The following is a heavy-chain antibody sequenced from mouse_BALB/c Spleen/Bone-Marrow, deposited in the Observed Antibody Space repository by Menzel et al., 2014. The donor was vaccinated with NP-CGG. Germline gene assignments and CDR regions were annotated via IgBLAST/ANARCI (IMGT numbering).Heavy chain of an antibody. V-gene: IGHV3-6*02. CDR3: ARTYYRYGAYYFDT. Sequence: EVQLQESGPGLVKPSQSLSLPCSVTGYSITSSYFWNWIRQFPGNKLEWMGYISFDGTNNYNPSLKNRISITRDTSENQFFLKLSSVTTEDTATFYCARTYYRYGAYYFDTWGQGTTLTVSS. D-gene: IGHD2-14*01. J-gene: IGHJ2*01. CDR2: ISFDGTN. CDR1: GYSITSSYF.